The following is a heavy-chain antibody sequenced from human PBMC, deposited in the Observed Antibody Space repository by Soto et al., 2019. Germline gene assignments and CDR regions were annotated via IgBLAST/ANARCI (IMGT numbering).Heavy chain of an antibody. D-gene: IGHD2-15*01. CDR1: GGSISTNTYS. J-gene: IGHJ5*02. CDR3: AGIVATVLNCFDP. CDR2: ISYSGST. Sequence: QLQLRESGPGLVKPSETLSLTCTVSGGSISTNTYSWGWIRQPPGKGLEWIGSISYSGSTYYNPSLKSRVPISVDKSKNQFSLKLNSVTAADTAMYFCAGIVATVLNCFDPWGQGTLITVSS. V-gene: IGHV4-39*01.